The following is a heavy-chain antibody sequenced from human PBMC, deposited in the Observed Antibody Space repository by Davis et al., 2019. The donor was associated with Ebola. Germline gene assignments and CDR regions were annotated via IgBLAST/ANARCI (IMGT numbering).Heavy chain of an antibody. CDR1: GGSISSGGYY. V-gene: IGHV4-61*08. Sequence: PSETLSLTCTVSGGSISSGGYYWSWIRQHPGKGLEWIGYIYYSGSTNYNPSLKSRVTISVDTSKNQFSLKLSSVTAADTAVYYCARVYGDYFDYWGQGTLVTVSS. D-gene: IGHD4-17*01. J-gene: IGHJ4*02. CDR3: ARVYGDYFDY. CDR2: IYYSGST.